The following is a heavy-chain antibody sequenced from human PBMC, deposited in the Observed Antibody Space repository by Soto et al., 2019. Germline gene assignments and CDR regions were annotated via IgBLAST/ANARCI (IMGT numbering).Heavy chain of an antibody. Sequence: EVQLLESGGGLVQPGGSLRLSCAASGFTFSSYAMNWVRQAPGKGLEWVSGISGSGGSTYYADSVKGRFTISRDNSKNTLYLQRNSLRAEDTAVYYCAKDAPGMVRGGIFAWGQGTMVTVSS. CDR2: ISGSGGST. J-gene: IGHJ3*01. CDR1: GFTFSSYA. D-gene: IGHD3-10*01. CDR3: AKDAPGMVRGGIFA. V-gene: IGHV3-23*01.